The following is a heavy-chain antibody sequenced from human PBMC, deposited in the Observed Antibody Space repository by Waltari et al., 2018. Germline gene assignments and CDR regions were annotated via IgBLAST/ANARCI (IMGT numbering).Heavy chain of an antibody. D-gene: IGHD1-26*01. Sequence: QVQLVQSGAEVKKPGSSVKVSCKASGGNFSSYAISWVRQAPGQGLEWMGGIIPIFGTANYAQKFQGRVTITTDESTSTAYMELSSLRSEDTAVYYCGTHTSGSYYYYYYYMDVWGKGTTVTVSS. CDR3: GTHTSGSYYYYYYYMDV. V-gene: IGHV1-69*05. CDR2: IIPIFGTA. J-gene: IGHJ6*03. CDR1: GGNFSSYA.